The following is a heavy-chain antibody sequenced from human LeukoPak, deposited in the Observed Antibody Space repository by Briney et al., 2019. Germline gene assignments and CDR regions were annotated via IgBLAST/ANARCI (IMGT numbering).Heavy chain of an antibody. CDR2: IPYDGSNK. V-gene: IGHV3-30*04. J-gene: IGHJ6*03. CDR3: ARADIVVVTAIPRWYYYYMDV. D-gene: IGHD2-21*02. Sequence: GGSLRLSCAASGFTFSSYAMHWVRQAPGKGLEWVALIPYDGSNKYYADSVKGRFTISRDNAKYSLYLQMNSLRAEDTAVYYCARADIVVVTAIPRWYYYYMDVWGKGTTVTVSS. CDR1: GFTFSSYA.